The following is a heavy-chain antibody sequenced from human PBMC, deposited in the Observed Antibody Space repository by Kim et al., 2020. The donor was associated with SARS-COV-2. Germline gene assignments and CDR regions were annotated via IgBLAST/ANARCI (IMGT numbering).Heavy chain of an antibody. CDR1: GGPISSSSYY. V-gene: IGHV4-39*01. J-gene: IGHJ4*02. CDR3: ARHVYGDYHIDY. D-gene: IGHD4-17*01. CDR2: IYYSGST. Sequence: SETLSLTCTVSGGPISSSSYYWGWIRQPPGKGLEWIVRIYYSGSTYYNPSLKSRVTISVDTSKNQFSLKLSSVTAADTAVYYCARHVYGDYHIDYWGQGTLITVSS.